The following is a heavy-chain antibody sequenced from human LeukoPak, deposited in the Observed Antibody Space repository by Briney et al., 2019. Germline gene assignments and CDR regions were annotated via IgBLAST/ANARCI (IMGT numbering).Heavy chain of an antibody. V-gene: IGHV4-59*08. CDR1: GGSITSYF. CDR2: FYYSGGT. J-gene: IGHJ4*02. CDR3: ARLDGGSYRFDY. D-gene: IGHD1-26*01. Sequence: PSETLSPTCTVSGGSITSYFWSWIRQPPGKGLEYIGYFYYSGGTKYNPSLKSRVTISVDTSKNQFSLKLSSVTAADTAVYYCARLDGGSYRFDYWGQGTLVTVSS.